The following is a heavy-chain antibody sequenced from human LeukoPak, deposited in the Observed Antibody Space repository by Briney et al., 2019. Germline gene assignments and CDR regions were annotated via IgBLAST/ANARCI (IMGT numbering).Heavy chain of an antibody. CDR1: GFTFSGYS. J-gene: IGHJ4*02. CDR3: ARVVGDSGSYLH. Sequence: GGSLRLSCAASGFTFSGYSMNWVRQAPGKGLEWFSYISSSSSTIHYADSVKGRFTISRDNVKNSLYLQMNSLRGEDTAVYYCARVVGDSGSYLHWGQGTLVIVSS. CDR2: ISSSSSTI. V-gene: IGHV3-48*01. D-gene: IGHD3-10*01.